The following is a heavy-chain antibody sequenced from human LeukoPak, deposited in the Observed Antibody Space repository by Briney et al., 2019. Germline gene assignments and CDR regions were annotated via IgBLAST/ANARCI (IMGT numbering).Heavy chain of an antibody. J-gene: IGHJ4*02. Sequence: KPSETLSLTCAVYGGSFSGYYWSWIRQPPGKGLEWIGEINRSGSTNYNPSLKSRVTISVDTSKNQFSLKLSPVTAADTAVYYCARGSGIAVAPVGWGQGTLVTVSS. V-gene: IGHV4-34*01. D-gene: IGHD6-19*01. CDR2: INRSGST. CDR3: ARGSGIAVAPVG. CDR1: GGSFSGYY.